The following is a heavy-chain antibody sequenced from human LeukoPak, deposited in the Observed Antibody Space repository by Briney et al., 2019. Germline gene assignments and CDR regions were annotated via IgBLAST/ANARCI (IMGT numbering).Heavy chain of an antibody. D-gene: IGHD6-19*01. CDR1: GFTFSTCS. Sequence: GGSLRLSCAASGFTFSTCSMHWVRRDPGKGLESVSAISSDGTSTYYANSVKGRFTISRDNSKYTLYLQMGSLRPEDTAVYYCAREAPPGSFDYWGQGTLVTVSS. J-gene: IGHJ4*02. V-gene: IGHV3-64*01. CDR3: AREAPPGSFDY. CDR2: ISSDGTST.